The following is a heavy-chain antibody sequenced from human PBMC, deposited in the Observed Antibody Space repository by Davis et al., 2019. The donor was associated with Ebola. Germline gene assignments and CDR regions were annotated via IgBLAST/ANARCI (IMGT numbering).Heavy chain of an antibody. D-gene: IGHD2-2*01. Sequence: PGGSLRLSCAASGFTFSSYSMNWVRQAPGKGLEWVSSISSSSSYIYYADSVKGRFTISRDNAKNSLYLQMSSLRAEDTAVYYCARRYCSSTSCQPIDYWGQGTLVTVSS. CDR3: ARRYCSSTSCQPIDY. J-gene: IGHJ4*02. CDR1: GFTFSSYS. CDR2: ISSSSSYI. V-gene: IGHV3-21*01.